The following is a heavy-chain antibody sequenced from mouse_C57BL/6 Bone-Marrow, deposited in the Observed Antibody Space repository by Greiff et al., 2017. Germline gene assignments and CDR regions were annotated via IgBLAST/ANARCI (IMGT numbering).Heavy chain of an antibody. CDR3: ARDTTVVAPYYFDY. J-gene: IGHJ2*01. V-gene: IGHV3-6*01. D-gene: IGHD1-1*01. CDR1: GYSITSGYY. Sequence: VQLKESGPGLVKPSQSLSLSCSVTGYSITSGYYWNWIRQFPGNKLEWMGYISYAGSNNYKPSLKNRFSFTRDTSKNQFFLKLNSVTTENTATYYSARDTTVVAPYYFDYWGQGTTLTVSS. CDR2: ISYAGSN.